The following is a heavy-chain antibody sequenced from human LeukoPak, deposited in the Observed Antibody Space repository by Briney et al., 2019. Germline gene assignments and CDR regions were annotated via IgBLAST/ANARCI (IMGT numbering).Heavy chain of an antibody. CDR3: ARDYGIVGATPPLAFDI. CDR2: IIPIFGTA. D-gene: IGHD1-26*01. J-gene: IGHJ3*02. V-gene: IGHV1-69*05. Sequence: SVKVSCKASGGTFSSYAISWVRQAPGRGLEWMGRIIPIFGTANYAQKFQGRVTITTDESTSTAYMALSSLRSEDTAVYYCARDYGIVGATPPLAFDIWGQGTMVTVSS. CDR1: GGTFSSYA.